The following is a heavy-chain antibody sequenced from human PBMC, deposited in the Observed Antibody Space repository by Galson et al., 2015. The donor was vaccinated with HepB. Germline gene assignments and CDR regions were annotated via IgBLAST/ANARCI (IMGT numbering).Heavy chain of an antibody. Sequence: SLRLSCAAPGFTFSSYGMHWVRQAPGKGLEWVAVISYDGSNKYYADSVKGRFTISRDNSKNTLYLQMNSLRAEDTAVYYCAKNPYGVVVVAAMNWFDPWGQGTLVTVSS. V-gene: IGHV3-30*18. CDR2: ISYDGSNK. J-gene: IGHJ5*02. D-gene: IGHD2-15*01. CDR1: GFTFSSYG. CDR3: AKNPYGVVVVAAMNWFDP.